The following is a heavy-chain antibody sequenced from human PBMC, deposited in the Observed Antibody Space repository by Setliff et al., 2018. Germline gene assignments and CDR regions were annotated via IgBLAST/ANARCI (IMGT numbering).Heavy chain of an antibody. CDR2: IFYNGNT. Sequence: PSETLSLTCNVSGDFISSGGYTWNWIRQHPEMGLEWIGYIFYNGNTFYNPSLQSRVTISVDTSKNQFSLKLTSLNAADSAVYYCARASHSYGSPNWFDPWGPGTLVTVPS. D-gene: IGHD3-22*01. J-gene: IGHJ5*02. V-gene: IGHV4-31*03. CDR3: ARASHSYGSPNWFDP. CDR1: GDFISSGGYT.